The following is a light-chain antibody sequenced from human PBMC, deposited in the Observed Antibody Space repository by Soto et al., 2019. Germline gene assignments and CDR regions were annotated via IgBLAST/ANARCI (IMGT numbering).Light chain of an antibody. CDR3: QQSDSLPIT. J-gene: IGKJ5*01. CDR2: DAS. V-gene: IGKV1-33*01. Sequence: DIQMTQSPSSLSASVGDRVTITCRVSQDISNYLNWYQQRPGKAPKLLIYDASNLERGVPSRFSGTRSGTHFTFAITSLQPEGVATYYCQQSDSLPITFGQGTRLEI. CDR1: QDISNY.